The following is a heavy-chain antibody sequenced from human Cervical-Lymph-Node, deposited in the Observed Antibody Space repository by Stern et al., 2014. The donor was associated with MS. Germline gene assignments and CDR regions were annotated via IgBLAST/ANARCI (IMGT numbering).Heavy chain of an antibody. Sequence: VQLVESGGGLVKPGGSLRLSCAASGFTFSDLYMSWIRQAPGKGLEYVSFISSRGTIIFYADSEKGRFTVSRDNTKNSLFLQMNSLRAEDTAVYYCARHQEYQLVGGNFSYGMDVWGQGTTVTVS. CDR1: GFTFSDLY. J-gene: IGHJ6*02. CDR2: ISSRGTII. V-gene: IGHV3-11*01. CDR3: ARHQEYQLVGGNFSYGMDV. D-gene: IGHD2-2*01.